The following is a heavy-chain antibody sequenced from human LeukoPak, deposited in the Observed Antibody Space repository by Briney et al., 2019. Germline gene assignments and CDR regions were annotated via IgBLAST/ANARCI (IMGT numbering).Heavy chain of an antibody. Sequence: GGSLRLSCAASGFTFNRFWMNWVRQAPGKGLEGVANMDPTGSHRRYVDSVGGRFTVSKDNAGTSFYLEMNSLRDDDTAIYYCAIWGSGNYWGRGTQVTVSS. D-gene: IGHD3-16*01. CDR1: GFTFNRFW. CDR2: MDPTGSHR. V-gene: IGHV3-7*01. J-gene: IGHJ4*02. CDR3: AIWGSGNY.